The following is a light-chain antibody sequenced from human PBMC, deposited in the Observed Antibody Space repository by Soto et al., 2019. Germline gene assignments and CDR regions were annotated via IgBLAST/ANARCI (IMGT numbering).Light chain of an antibody. CDR1: QNVSSNL. CDR2: GAS. CDR3: QQRSNWPSIT. Sequence: TVLTQSPGTLSLSPGARAPLSCRARQNVSSNLLVWYQQHPGQAPRLLIYGASNRATGIPDRFSGSGSGTDFTLTISRLEPEDFAVYYCQQRSNWPSITFGQGTRLEIK. J-gene: IGKJ5*01. V-gene: IGKV3D-20*02.